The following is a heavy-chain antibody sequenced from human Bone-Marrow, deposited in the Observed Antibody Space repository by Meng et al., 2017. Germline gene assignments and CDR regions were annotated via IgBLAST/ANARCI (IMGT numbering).Heavy chain of an antibody. CDR3: ARDISSSGYYYGGY. D-gene: IGHD3-22*01. Sequence: SETLSLTCTVSGGSITTYYWSWIRQPAGKGLEWIGRIYTSGRTNYNPSLKSRVTMSVETSKNQFSLKLSSVTAADTAMYYCARDISSSGYYYGGYWGQGTLVTVSS. V-gene: IGHV4-4*07. J-gene: IGHJ4*02. CDR2: IYTSGRT. CDR1: GGSITTYY.